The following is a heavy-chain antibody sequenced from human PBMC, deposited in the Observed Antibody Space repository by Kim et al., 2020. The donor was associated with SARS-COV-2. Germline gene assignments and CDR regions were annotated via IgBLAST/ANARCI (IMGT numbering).Heavy chain of an antibody. J-gene: IGHJ5*02. CDR2: ISAYNGNT. CDR1: GYTFTSYG. CDR3: ARVASRGSHSVWFGELSPLSWFDP. D-gene: IGHD3-10*01. Sequence: ASVKVSCKASGYTFTSYGISWVRQAPGQGLEWMGWISAYNGNTNYAQKLQGRVTMTTDTSTSTAYMELRSLRSDDTAVYYCARVASRGSHSVWFGELSPLSWFDPWGQGTLVTVSS. V-gene: IGHV1-18*01.